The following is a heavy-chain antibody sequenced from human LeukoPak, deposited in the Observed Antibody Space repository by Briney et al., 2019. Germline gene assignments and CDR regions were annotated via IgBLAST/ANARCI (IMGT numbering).Heavy chain of an antibody. CDR3: AKDNWSYYLNWYFDL. Sequence: GGSLRLSCAASGLTISSYSMNWVRQAPGKGLQWVSYISSSSSTIYYADSVKGRFTISRDNAKNSLYLQMNSLRAEDMALYYCAKDNWSYYLNWYFDLWGRGTLVTVSS. D-gene: IGHD1-26*01. CDR2: ISSSSSTI. J-gene: IGHJ2*01. CDR1: GLTISSYS. V-gene: IGHV3-48*01.